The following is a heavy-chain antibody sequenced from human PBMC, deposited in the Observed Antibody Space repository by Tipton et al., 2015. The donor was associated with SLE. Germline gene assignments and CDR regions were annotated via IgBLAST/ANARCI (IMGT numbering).Heavy chain of an antibody. D-gene: IGHD3-16*02. CDR2: VYAGGTT. CDR3: ARGGGRYRFFDY. CDR1: GDSFRGDGHY. Sequence: TLSLTCTVSGDSFRGDGHYWSWIRQPAGKGLEWIGQVYAGGTTNYNPSLLGTVTISIDKSKNQFSLNVTSATAADAAVYFCARGGGRYRFFDYWGQGKLVTVSS. V-gene: IGHV4-61*09. J-gene: IGHJ4*02.